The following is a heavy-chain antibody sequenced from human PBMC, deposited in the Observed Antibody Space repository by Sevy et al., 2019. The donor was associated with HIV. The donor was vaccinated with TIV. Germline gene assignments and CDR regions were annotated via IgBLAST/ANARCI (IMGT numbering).Heavy chain of an antibody. Sequence: GGSLRLSCAASGFTFSSYAMHWVRQAPGKGLEWLAVISYDGSNKHYADSVKGRFTISRDNSKNTLYLQMNSLRAEDTAVYYCAKGKGGGSYYRAYYFDYWGQGTLVTVSS. D-gene: IGHD1-26*01. V-gene: IGHV3-30-3*01. J-gene: IGHJ4*02. CDR1: GFTFSSYA. CDR3: AKGKGGGSYYRAYYFDY. CDR2: ISYDGSNK.